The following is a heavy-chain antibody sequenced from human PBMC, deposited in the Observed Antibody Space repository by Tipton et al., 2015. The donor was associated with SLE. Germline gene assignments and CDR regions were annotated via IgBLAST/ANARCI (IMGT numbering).Heavy chain of an antibody. Sequence: TLSLTCAVSGYSISSGYYWGWIRQPPGKGLEWIGSIYHSGSTYYNPSLKSRVTISVDTSKNQFSLKLSSVTAADTAVYYCARVLEQQLVVGYHWYFDLWGRGTLVTVSS. J-gene: IGHJ2*01. CDR1: GYSISSGYY. V-gene: IGHV4-38-2*01. D-gene: IGHD6-13*01. CDR3: ARVLEQQLVVGYHWYFDL. CDR2: IYHSGST.